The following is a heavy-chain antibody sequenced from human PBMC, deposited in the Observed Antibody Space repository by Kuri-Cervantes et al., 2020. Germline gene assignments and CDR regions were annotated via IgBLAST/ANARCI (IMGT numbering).Heavy chain of an antibody. J-gene: IGHJ3*02. CDR3: ARVSSSWHPQTDDAFDI. CDR2: IIPIFGTA. V-gene: IGHV1-69*13. D-gene: IGHD6-13*01. CDR1: GGTFSSYA. Sequence: SVKVSCKASGGTFSSYAISWVRQAPGQGLEWMGGIIPIFGTANYAQKFQGRVTITADESTSTAYMELSSLRSEDTAVYYCARVSSSWHPQTDDAFDIWGQGTMVTVSS.